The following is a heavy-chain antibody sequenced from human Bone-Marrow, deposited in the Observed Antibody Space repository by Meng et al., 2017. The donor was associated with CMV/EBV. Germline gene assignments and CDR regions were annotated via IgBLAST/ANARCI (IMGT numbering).Heavy chain of an antibody. J-gene: IGHJ5*02. CDR2: ISSSSSTI. D-gene: IGHD3-3*01. Sequence: GESLKISCAASGFTFSSYSMNWVRQAPGKGLEWVSYISSSSSTIYYADSVKGRFTISRDNAKNSLYLQMNSLRAEDTAVYYCARDQEAYYDFWSGAQHPNWFDPWGQGTLVTVSS. CDR3: ARDQEAYYDFWSGAQHPNWFDP. CDR1: GFTFSSYS. V-gene: IGHV3-48*04.